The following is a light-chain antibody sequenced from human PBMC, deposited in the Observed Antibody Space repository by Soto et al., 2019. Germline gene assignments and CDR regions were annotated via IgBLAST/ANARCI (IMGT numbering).Light chain of an antibody. V-gene: IGKV1-8*01. Sequence: AIPMSQSPSSLSASTGDRVTSTLRASQGISNYLAWYQQTPGKAPKLLIYAASTLQSGVPSRFSGSGSGTDFTLTISSLQPDDFATYYCQQYNSYSTFGQGTKVDIK. CDR3: QQYNSYST. J-gene: IGKJ1*01. CDR2: AAS. CDR1: QGISNY.